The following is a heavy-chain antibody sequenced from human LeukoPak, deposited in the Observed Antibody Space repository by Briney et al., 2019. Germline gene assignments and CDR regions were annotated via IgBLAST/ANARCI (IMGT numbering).Heavy chain of an antibody. J-gene: IGHJ4*02. CDR3: AGRPSSTIP. V-gene: IGHV3-7*01. CDR1: GFTFISFW. CDR2: INQDGSEK. D-gene: IGHD5/OR15-5a*01. Sequence: PGGSLRLSCAASGFTFISFWMSGVRQAPGKGLEWVANINQDGSEKYCVDSVKGRFTISRDNAKNSLYLQMNSLRAEDTAVYYCAGRPSSTIPWGQGTLVTVSS.